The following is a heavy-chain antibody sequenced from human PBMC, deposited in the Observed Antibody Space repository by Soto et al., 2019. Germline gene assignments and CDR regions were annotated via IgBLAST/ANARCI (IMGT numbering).Heavy chain of an antibody. J-gene: IGHJ4*02. V-gene: IGHV3-23*01. CDR1: GFTFTNYA. CDR2: LLRSGSTT. Sequence: EVQLLESGGGLVQPGGSLSLSCAASGFTFTNYAMTWARQAPGKGLEWVSSLLRSGSTTYYADSVKGRFTISSDISANSLYLQMDSLRAEDTAVYYCAKDAVSGDGIWLLDSWGQGTVVTVSS. D-gene: IGHD4-17*01. CDR3: AKDAVSGDGIWLLDS.